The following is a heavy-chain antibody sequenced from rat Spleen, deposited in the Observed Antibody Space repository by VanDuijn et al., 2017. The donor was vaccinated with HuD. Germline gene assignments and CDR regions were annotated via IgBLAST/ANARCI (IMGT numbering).Heavy chain of an antibody. J-gene: IGHJ2*01. CDR1: GFTFSDYG. V-gene: IGHV5-29*01. D-gene: IGHD1-12*01. CDR3: ARQGISMMIVDY. CDR2: ISYGDSSGHSST. Sequence: EVQLVESGGGLVRPERSLKLSCAASGFTFSDYGMAWVRQAPTKGLEWVTTISYGDSSGHSSTYYPDSVKGRFTISRDNAKSTLYLQMDSLRSEDTATYYCARQGISMMIVDYWGQGVMVTVSS.